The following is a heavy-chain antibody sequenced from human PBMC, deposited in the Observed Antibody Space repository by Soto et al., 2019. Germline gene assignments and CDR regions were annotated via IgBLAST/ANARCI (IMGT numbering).Heavy chain of an antibody. CDR2: INHSGST. J-gene: IGHJ4*02. D-gene: IGHD3-10*01. Sequence: QVQLQQWGAGLLKPSETLSLTCAVYGGSFSGYYWNWIRQPPGKGLEWIGEINHSGSTNYNPSLKRRVTKPLDTSKNQFSRKWSSMTAADTLVYCCARGYGRTFDYWAKGPLFTVSS. CDR3: ARGYGRTFDY. V-gene: IGHV4-34*01. CDR1: GGSFSGYY.